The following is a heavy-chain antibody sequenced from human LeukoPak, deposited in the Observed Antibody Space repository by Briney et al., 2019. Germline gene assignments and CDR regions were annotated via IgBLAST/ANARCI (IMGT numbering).Heavy chain of an antibody. D-gene: IGHD3-10*01. J-gene: IGHJ6*03. V-gene: IGHV4-34*08. CDR3: ATTRGVITLDGYHYYIDV. CDR1: GFTFSSYW. Sequence: PGGSLRLSCAASGFTFSSYWMHWVRQAPGKGLEWIGEINHSGNTKYNPSLKSRVTILLDTSKNQFSLKVRSVTAADTAVYYCATTRGVITLDGYHYYIDVWGKGTTVTVSS. CDR2: INHSGNT.